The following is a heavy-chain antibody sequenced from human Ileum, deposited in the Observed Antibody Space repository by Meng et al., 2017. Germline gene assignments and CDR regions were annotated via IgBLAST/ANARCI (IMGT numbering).Heavy chain of an antibody. CDR2: IYPGDSDT. CDR3: ARDPQIHYYGSGPLMGYFDL. Sequence: GESLKISCKCSGYSFTNYWIGWVRQMPGKGLEWMGIIYPGDSDTRYSPSFQGQVSISADNSISIAYLQWSSLKASDSAMYYCARDPQIHYYGSGPLMGYFDLWGQGTLVTVSS. CDR1: GYSFTNYW. D-gene: IGHD3-10*01. J-gene: IGHJ4*03. V-gene: IGHV5-51*01.